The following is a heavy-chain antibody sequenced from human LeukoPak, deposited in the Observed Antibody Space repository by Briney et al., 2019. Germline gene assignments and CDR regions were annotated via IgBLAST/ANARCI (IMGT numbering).Heavy chain of an antibody. CDR2: IYTCGDT. V-gene: IGHV3-53*01. CDR1: AFAVSDNY. J-gene: IGHJ4*02. CDR3: TAVEYYDFWSGYPFDY. Sequence: GGSLRLSCAASAFAVSDNYMSWVRQAPGKGLEWVSLIYTCGDTYYADSVKGRFTISRDNSKNTVYLQMNSLKTEDTAVYYCTAVEYYDFWSGYPFDYWGQGTLVTVSS. D-gene: IGHD3-3*01.